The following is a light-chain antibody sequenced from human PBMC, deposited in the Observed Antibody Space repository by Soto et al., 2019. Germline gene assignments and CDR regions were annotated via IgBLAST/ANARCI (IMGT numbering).Light chain of an antibody. CDR1: SSDVGAYKY. Sequence: QSVLTQAASGNRAPRESSTISCTGTSSDVGAYKYVSWYQQHPGKAPKLMIYDVSNRPSGVSDRFSGSKSGNTASLTISGLQAEDEADYYCSSYTSSSTYVFGTGTKVTVL. V-gene: IGLV2-14*01. J-gene: IGLJ1*01. CDR3: SSYTSSSTYV. CDR2: DVS.